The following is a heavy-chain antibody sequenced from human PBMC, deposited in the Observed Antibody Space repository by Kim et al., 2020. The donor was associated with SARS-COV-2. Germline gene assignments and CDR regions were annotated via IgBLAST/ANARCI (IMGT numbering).Heavy chain of an antibody. CDR3: AGSGYLGFYLDY. J-gene: IGHJ4*02. CDR2: T. V-gene: IGHV4-34*01. D-gene: IGHD3-22*01. Sequence: TNYNPPLKSRVTISVDKYKNQFALKLSAVTAADTAVYYCAGSGYLGFYLDYWGQGTLVTVSS.